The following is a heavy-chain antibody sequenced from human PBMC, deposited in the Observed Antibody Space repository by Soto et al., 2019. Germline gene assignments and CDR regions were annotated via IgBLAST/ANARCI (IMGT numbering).Heavy chain of an antibody. CDR3: AKDRRVVAVGAPFDY. V-gene: IGHV3-30*18. J-gene: IGHJ4*02. CDR1: GFTFSSYG. D-gene: IGHD2-15*01. Sequence: QVQLVESGGGVVQPGRSLRLSCAASGFTFSSYGMHWVRQAPGKGLEWVAAISYDGSNKYYADSVKGRFTISRDNSKNTLYLQINSLRAEDTAMYYCAKDRRVVAVGAPFDYWGQGTLVTVSS. CDR2: ISYDGSNK.